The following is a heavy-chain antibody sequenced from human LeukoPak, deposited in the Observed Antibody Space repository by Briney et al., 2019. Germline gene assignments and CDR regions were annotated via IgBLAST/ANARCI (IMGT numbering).Heavy chain of an antibody. Sequence: GGSLRLSCAASGFTFSNYPMHWVRQAPGRGLEWVAVIAYGGSNKCYADSVKGRFTISRDNAKNTLYLQMNSLRAEDTAVYYCAREIFYGDSGPFDIWGQGTMVTVSS. CDR2: IAYGGSNK. J-gene: IGHJ3*02. CDR1: GFTFSNYP. V-gene: IGHV3-30-3*01. D-gene: IGHD4-17*01. CDR3: AREIFYGDSGPFDI.